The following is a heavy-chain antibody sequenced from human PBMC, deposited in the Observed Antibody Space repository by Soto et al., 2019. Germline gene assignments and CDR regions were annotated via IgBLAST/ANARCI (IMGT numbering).Heavy chain of an antibody. CDR2: ISAYNGNT. V-gene: IGHV1-18*01. J-gene: IGHJ6*02. CDR3: ARPKSSAQVYYYYSGMEV. Sequence: ASVKVSCKASGYTFTSYGISWVRQAPGQGLEWMGWISAYNGNTNYAQKLQGRVTMTTDTSTSTAYMELRSLRSDDTPVYYCARPKSSAQVYYYYSGMEVWGQGTKVTVPS. CDR1: GYTFTSYG.